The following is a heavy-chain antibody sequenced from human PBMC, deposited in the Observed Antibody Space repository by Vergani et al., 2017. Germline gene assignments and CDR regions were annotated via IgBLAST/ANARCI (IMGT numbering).Heavy chain of an antibody. CDR2: ISPILGIA. V-gene: IGHV1-69*08. CDR3: AREPSPRIAAAGPQIHYDDYCGMDV. J-gene: IGHJ6*02. CDR1: GGTFSSYT. D-gene: IGHD6-13*01. Sequence: QVQLVQSGAEVKKPGASVKVSCKASGGTFSSYTISWVRQAPGQGLEWMGRISPILGIANYAQKFQGRVTITADKSTSTAYMELSSLRSEDTAVYYCAREPSPRIAAAGPQIHYDDYCGMDVWGQGTTVTVSS.